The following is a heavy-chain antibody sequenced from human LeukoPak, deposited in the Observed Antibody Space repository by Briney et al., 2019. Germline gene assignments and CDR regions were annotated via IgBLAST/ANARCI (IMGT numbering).Heavy chain of an antibody. CDR1: GFTFSSYE. J-gene: IGHJ5*01. CDR3: AKAATYFYGSVTYDWFES. Sequence: GGSLRLSCAASGFTFSSYEMNWVRQAPGRGLEWVSYISSSGRTRYYADSVKGRFTISRDNGKNTIYLQMNSLRVDDTAIYYCAKAATYFYGSVTYDWFESWGQGTLVTVSS. V-gene: IGHV3-48*03. D-gene: IGHD3-10*01. CDR2: ISSSGRTR.